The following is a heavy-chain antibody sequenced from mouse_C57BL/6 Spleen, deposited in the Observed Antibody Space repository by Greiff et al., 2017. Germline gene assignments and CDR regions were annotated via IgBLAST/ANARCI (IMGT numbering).Heavy chain of an antibody. J-gene: IGHJ4*01. D-gene: IGHD1-1*01. CDR3: ARRATTVVARGAMDY. V-gene: IGHV1-76*01. CDR2: IYPGSGNT. CDR1: GYTFTDYY. Sequence: QVQLQQSGAELVRPGASVKLSCKASGYTFTDYYINWVKQRPGQGLEWIASIYPGSGNTYYNEKFKGKATLTAEKSSSPTYMQLSSLTSEDSAVYVCARRATTVVARGAMDYWGQGTSVTVSS.